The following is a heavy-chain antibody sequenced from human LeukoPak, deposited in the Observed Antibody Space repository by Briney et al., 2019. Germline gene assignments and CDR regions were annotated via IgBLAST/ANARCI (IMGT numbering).Heavy chain of an antibody. V-gene: IGHV4-39*01. CDR2: IYYSGST. CDR3: ARQYYDSWSGYYYYYGMDV. CDR1: GGSISSSSYY. Sequence: LETLSLTCTVSGGSISSSSYYWGWIRQPPGKGLEWTGSIYYSGSTYYNPSLKSRVTISVDTSKNQFSLKLSSVTAADTAVYYCARQYYDSWSGYYYYYGMDVWGQGTTVTVSS. J-gene: IGHJ6*02. D-gene: IGHD3-3*01.